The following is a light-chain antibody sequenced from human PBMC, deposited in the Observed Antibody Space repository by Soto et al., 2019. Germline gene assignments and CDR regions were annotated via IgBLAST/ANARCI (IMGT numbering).Light chain of an antibody. J-gene: IGKJ1*01. CDR1: QSFSSNY. V-gene: IGKV3-20*01. Sequence: EVVLTQSPGTLSLSPGERATLSCRASQSFSSNYVAWYQQIPGQTPRLLIYGASSRATGIPDRFSGSGSGTDFTLTISRLEPEDFAVYYCQQHGSSPWMFGQGTKVDIK. CDR3: QQHGSSPWM. CDR2: GAS.